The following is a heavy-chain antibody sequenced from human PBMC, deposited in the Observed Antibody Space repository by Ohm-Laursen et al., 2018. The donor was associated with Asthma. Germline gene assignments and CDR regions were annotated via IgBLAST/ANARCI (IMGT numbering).Heavy chain of an antibody. J-gene: IGHJ6*02. CDR2: MNPNSGNT. V-gene: IGHV1-8*01. CDR3: ARMWAARGNYYYYGMDV. Sequence: GASVKVSCKASGYTFTSYDINWVRQATGQGLEWMGWMNPNSGNTGYAQKFQGRVTVTRNTSISTAYMELSSLRSEDTAVYYCARMWAARGNYYYYGMDVWGQGTTVTVSS. CDR1: GYTFTSYD. D-gene: IGHD6-6*01.